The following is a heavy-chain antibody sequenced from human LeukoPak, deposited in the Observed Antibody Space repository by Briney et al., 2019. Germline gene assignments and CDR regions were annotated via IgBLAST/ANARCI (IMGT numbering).Heavy chain of an antibody. J-gene: IGHJ3*02. CDR1: GYSFTSYW. V-gene: IGHV5-51*01. CDR2: IYPGDSDT. Sequence: GESLKISCKGSGYSFTSYWIGWVRQMPGKGLEWMGIIYPGDSDTRYSPSFQGQVTISADKSISTAYLQWSSLKASDTAMYYCARHIYYYDSSGYQPRSDAFDIWGQGTMVTVSS. CDR3: ARHIYYYDSSGYQPRSDAFDI. D-gene: IGHD3-22*01.